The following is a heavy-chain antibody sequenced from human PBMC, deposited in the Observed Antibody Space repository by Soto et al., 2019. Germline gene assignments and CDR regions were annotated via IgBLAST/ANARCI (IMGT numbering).Heavy chain of an antibody. CDR3: ARAAVGYYYGMDV. V-gene: IGHV4-30-2*01. D-gene: IGHD6-19*01. CDR1: GGSISSGGYS. J-gene: IGHJ6*02. Sequence: PSETLSLTCAVSGGSISSGGYSWSWIRQPPGKGLEWIGYIYHSGSTYYNPSLKSRVTISVDRSKNQFSLKLSSVTAADTAVYYCARAAVGYYYGMDVWGQGTTVTVSS. CDR2: IYHSGST.